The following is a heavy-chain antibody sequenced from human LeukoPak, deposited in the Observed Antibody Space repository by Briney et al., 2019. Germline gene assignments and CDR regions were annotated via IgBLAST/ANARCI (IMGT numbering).Heavy chain of an antibody. V-gene: IGHV1-2*02. CDR3: AREVYSSRHFDY. Sequence: ASVKVSCKPSGYTFIGHYIHWVRQAPGQGLEWMGWINPNSGGTTYSQKFQGRVTMTRETSISTAYMELNRLTSDDTAVYYCAREVYSSRHFDYWGQGTLVTVSS. J-gene: IGHJ4*02. D-gene: IGHD6-13*01. CDR1: GYTFIGHY. CDR2: INPNSGGT.